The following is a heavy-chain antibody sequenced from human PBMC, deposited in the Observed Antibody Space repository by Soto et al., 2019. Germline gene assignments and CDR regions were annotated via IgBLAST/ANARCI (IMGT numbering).Heavy chain of an antibody. CDR3: AKRATTVPTPGNYFDF. CDR2: LTPAGTT. J-gene: IGHJ4*02. V-gene: IGHV3-23*01. D-gene: IGHD2-15*01. Sequence: GFLKLHCGISGFSFSYYSMTWVRQAPGRGLEWVSTLTPAGTTFCADSVKGRFTISRDNYRNTLSLQMYNLRAEDTARYYCAKRATTVPTPGNYFDFWGQGTLVTVSS. CDR1: GFSFSYYS.